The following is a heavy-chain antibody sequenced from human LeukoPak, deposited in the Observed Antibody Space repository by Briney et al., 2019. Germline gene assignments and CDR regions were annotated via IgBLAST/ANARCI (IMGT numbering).Heavy chain of an antibody. CDR3: ARGQVLRFLEWLYYFDY. J-gene: IGHJ4*02. V-gene: IGHV3-30-3*01. CDR2: ISYDGSNK. D-gene: IGHD3-3*01. Sequence: GGSLRLSCAASGFTFSSYAMHWVRQAPGKGLEWVAVISYDGSNKYYADSVKGRFTISRDNSKNTLYLQMNRLRAEDTAVYYCARGQVLRFLEWLYYFDYWGQGTLVTVSS. CDR1: GFTFSSYA.